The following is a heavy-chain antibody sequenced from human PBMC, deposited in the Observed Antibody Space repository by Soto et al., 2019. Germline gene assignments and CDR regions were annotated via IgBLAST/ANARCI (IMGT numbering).Heavy chain of an antibody. J-gene: IGHJ5*02. V-gene: IGHV4-59*12. CDR2: IYYSGST. Sequence: PSETLSLTCTVSGGSISSYFWSWIRQPPGKGLEWIGYIYYSGSTNYNPSLKSRVTISVDTSKNQFSLKLSSVTAADTAVYYCASRSGAIYNWFDPWGQGTLVTVSS. CDR1: GGSISSYF. CDR3: ASRSGAIYNWFDP. D-gene: IGHD6-25*01.